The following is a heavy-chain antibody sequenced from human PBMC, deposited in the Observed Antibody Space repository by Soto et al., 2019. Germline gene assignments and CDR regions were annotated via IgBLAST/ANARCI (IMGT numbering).Heavy chain of an antibody. CDR3: LRGGTYGSLMIRFRLDS. CDR1: GGSIGNKY. V-gene: IGHV4-59*01. CDR2: ISYTGRP. D-gene: IGHD6-6*01. Sequence: PSETLSLTCTVSGGSIGNKYWSWIRQPPGKGLEWIGYISYTGRPNYNPSLKIRVTISIGTSMNQFSLKLSSVTVAETAVYYCLRGGTYGSLMIRFRLDSWGRGHLVT. J-gene: IGHJ5*01.